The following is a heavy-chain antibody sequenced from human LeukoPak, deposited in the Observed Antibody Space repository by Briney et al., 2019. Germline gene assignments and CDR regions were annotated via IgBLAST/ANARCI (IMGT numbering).Heavy chain of an antibody. CDR2: INPSGGST. CDR3: ARDSKTNGVLFLGNYYYGMDV. Sequence: ASVKASCKASGYTFTSYYMQWVRPAPGQGLEWMGIINPSGGSTSYAQKFQGRVTMTRDTSTSTVYMELSSLRSEDTAVYYCARDSKTNGVLFLGNYYYGMDVWGQGTTVTVSS. CDR1: GYTFTSYY. D-gene: IGHD2-8*01. V-gene: IGHV1-46*01. J-gene: IGHJ6*02.